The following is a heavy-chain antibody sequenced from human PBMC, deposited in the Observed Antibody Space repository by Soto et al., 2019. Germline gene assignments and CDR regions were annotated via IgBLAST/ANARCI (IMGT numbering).Heavy chain of an antibody. D-gene: IGHD2-21*01. Sequence: ASVKVSCKASGYTFTSYGISWVRQAPGQGLEWMGWISAYNGNTNYAQKLQGRVTITRDTSASTAYMELSSLRSEDTAVYYCARSIVVVSSLDYWGQGTLVTVSS. J-gene: IGHJ4*02. CDR1: GYTFTSYG. CDR3: ARSIVVVSSLDY. CDR2: ISAYNGNT. V-gene: IGHV1-18*01.